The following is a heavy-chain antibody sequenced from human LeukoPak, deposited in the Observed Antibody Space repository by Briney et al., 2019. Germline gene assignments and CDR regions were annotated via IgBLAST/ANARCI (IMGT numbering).Heavy chain of an antibody. V-gene: IGHV3-30*04. J-gene: IGHJ4*02. CDR2: ISYDGSNK. CDR3: ARGTMFPYYFDY. Sequence: PGGSLRLSCAASGFTFSNYALHWVRQAPGKGLEWVAVISYDGSNKFYADSVRGRFTISRDNSKNTLFLQMNSLRPEDTAVYYCARGTMFPYYFDYWGQGTLVTVSS. D-gene: IGHD3-10*02. CDR1: GFTFSNYA.